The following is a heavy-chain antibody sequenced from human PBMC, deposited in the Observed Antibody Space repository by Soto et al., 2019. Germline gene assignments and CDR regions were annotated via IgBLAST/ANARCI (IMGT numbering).Heavy chain of an antibody. Sequence: GGSLRLSCAASGFTFSSYGMSWVRQAPGKGLEWVSGISGGGDTTYYADSVKGRFTFSRDNSKNTLHLQMNSLRAEDTAVYYCAKFPAYDSSGYYSGLYFDYWGQGTLVTVSS. V-gene: IGHV3-23*01. CDR1: GFTFSSYG. J-gene: IGHJ4*02. D-gene: IGHD3-22*01. CDR3: AKFPAYDSSGYYSGLYFDY. CDR2: ISGGGDTT.